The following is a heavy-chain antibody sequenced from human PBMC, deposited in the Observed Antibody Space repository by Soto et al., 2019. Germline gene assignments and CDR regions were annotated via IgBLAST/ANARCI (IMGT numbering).Heavy chain of an antibody. Sequence: GGSLRLSCAASGFTFSSYAMSWVRQAPGKGLEWVSAISGSGGSTYYADSVKGRFTISRDNSKNTLYLQMNSLRAEDTAVYYCAKDGWFGELPQYNWFDPWGQGTLVTAPQ. D-gene: IGHD3-10*01. CDR2: ISGSGGST. V-gene: IGHV3-23*01. J-gene: IGHJ5*02. CDR1: GFTFSSYA. CDR3: AKDGWFGELPQYNWFDP.